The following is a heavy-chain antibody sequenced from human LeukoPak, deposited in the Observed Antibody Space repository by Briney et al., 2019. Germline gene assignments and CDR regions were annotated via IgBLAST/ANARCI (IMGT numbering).Heavy chain of an antibody. CDR2: VYYSGST. CDR1: GGSISGYY. D-gene: IGHD2-15*01. V-gene: IGHV4-59*01. CDR3: AKYIRDSGTYCLDY. J-gene: IGHJ4*02. Sequence: PSETLSLTCTVSGGSISGYYWSWIRQPPGKGLEWIGYVYYSGSTNYNPSLESRVTISVDTSNNQFSLKLSSVTAADTAVYYCAKYIRDSGTYCLDYWGQGTLVTVSS.